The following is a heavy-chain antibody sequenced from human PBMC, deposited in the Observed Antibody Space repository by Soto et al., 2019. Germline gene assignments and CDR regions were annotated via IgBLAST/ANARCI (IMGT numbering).Heavy chain of an antibody. CDR1: GFSLSTSGVG. V-gene: IGHV2-5*02. CDR2: IYWDDDK. J-gene: IGHJ5*02. CDR3: AHEAPWFDP. Sequence: ESGPTLVKPTQTLTLTCTFSGFSLSTSGVGVGWIRQPPGKALEWLALIYWDDDKRYSPSLTSRITITKDTSQNQVVLTMTNMDPVDKATYYCAHEAPWFDPWGQGTLVTVSS.